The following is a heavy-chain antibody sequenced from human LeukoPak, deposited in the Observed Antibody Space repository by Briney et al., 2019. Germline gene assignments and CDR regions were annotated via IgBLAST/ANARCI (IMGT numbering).Heavy chain of an antibody. CDR3: ARDWVYKIDY. CDR1: GFSFSSYV. V-gene: IGHV3-74*01. Sequence: GGSLRLSCETAGFSFSSYVMHWVRRTPGKGLVWVSRISHDGFISYADSVKGRFTISRDNAKNTLILQMNSLRAEDTAVYYCARDWVYKIDYWGRGTLVTVSS. CDR2: ISHDGFI. D-gene: IGHD5-24*01. J-gene: IGHJ4*02.